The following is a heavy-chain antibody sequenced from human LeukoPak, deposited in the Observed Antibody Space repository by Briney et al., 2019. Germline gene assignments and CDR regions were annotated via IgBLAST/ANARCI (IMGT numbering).Heavy chain of an antibody. V-gene: IGHV5-51*01. CDR1: GYSFTNYW. CDR3: ARAWNFDY. Sequence: GESLKISCKGSGYSFTNYWIGWVRQMPGKGLEWMGIINPGDSDARYSPSFQGQVTISADKSISTAYLLWSSLKASDTAIYYCARAWNFDYWGQGTLVTVSS. J-gene: IGHJ4*02. D-gene: IGHD1-1*01. CDR2: INPGDSDA.